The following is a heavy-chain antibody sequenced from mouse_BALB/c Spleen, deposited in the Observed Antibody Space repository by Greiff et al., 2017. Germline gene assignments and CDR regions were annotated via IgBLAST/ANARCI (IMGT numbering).Heavy chain of an antibody. CDR3: TRGGQTGGFAY. J-gene: IGHJ3*01. CDR1: GFTFSSYT. CDR2: ISSGGSYT. V-gene: IGHV5-6-4*01. Sequence: EVKLVESGGGLVKPGGSLKLSCAASGFTFSSYTMSWVRQTPEKRLEWVATISSGGSYTYYPDSVKGRFTISRDNAKNTLYLQMSSLKSEDTAMYYCTRGGQTGGFAYWGQGTLVTVSA.